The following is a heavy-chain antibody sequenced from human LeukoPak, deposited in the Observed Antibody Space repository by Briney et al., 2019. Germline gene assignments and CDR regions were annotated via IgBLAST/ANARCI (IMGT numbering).Heavy chain of an antibody. V-gene: IGHV3-33*01. CDR3: ARGYCSSTSCLRGDAFDI. CDR2: IWYDGSNK. Sequence: GGSLRLACAASGFTFSSYGMHWVRQAPGKGLEWVAVIWYDGSNKYYADSVKGRFTISRDNSKNTLYLQMNSLRAEDTAVYYCARGYCSSTSCLRGDAFDIWGQGTMVIVSS. J-gene: IGHJ3*02. CDR1: GFTFSSYG. D-gene: IGHD2-2*01.